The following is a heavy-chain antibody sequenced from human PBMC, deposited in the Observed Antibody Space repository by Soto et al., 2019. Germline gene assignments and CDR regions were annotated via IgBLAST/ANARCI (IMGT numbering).Heavy chain of an antibody. Sequence: QVHLVQSGAEVKKPGASVKVSCKGSGYTFTSYGITWGRQALGQGLEWMGWISAHNGNTDYAQKLQGRVTATRDTSTSTAYMELRRLRSDDTAVYYCARGTYGDYWGQGALVTVSS. D-gene: IGHD4-17*01. CDR2: ISAHNGNT. CDR1: GYTFTSYG. V-gene: IGHV1-18*01. J-gene: IGHJ4*02. CDR3: ARGTYGDY.